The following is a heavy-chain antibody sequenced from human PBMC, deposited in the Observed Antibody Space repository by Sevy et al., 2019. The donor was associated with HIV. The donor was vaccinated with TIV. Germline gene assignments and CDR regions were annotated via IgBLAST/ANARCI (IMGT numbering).Heavy chain of an antibody. J-gene: IGHJ1*01. CDR2: INPNNGDT. V-gene: IGHV1-18*04. D-gene: IGHD1-26*01. Sequence: ASLKVSCKASGYTFTGYYMHWVRQAPGQGLEWMGWINPNNGDTNCAQRLQGRVTMTTDTSTSTVYMELRSLRSDDTAVYYCARAPSGSQGPGQYFHHWGQGTLVTVSS. CDR1: GYTFTGYY. CDR3: ARAPSGSQGPGQYFHH.